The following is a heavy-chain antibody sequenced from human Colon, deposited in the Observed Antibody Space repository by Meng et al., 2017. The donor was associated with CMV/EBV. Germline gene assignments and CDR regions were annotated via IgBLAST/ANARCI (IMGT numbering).Heavy chain of an antibody. V-gene: IGHV4-4*07. CDR2: VYISGNT. J-gene: IGHJ4*02. CDR1: GASITSYY. CDR3: ARDSNLSGLAY. Sequence: VQLPESGPVLVKPSETLALTCTVSGASITSYYWSWIRQPAGKGLEWIGRVYISGNTNYNPSLKSRVTMSIDTSKNQLSLNIRSVTAADTAVYYCARDSNLSGLAYWGQGTLVTVSS. D-gene: IGHD3-10*01.